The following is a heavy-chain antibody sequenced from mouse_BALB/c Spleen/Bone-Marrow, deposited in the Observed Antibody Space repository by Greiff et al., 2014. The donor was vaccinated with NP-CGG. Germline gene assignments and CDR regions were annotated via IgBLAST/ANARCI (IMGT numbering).Heavy chain of an antibody. J-gene: IGHJ2*01. Sequence: DLVKPGASVNLSCKASGYTFTSYWINWIKQRPRQGLEWIGRIAPVSAGIYYNEMFKGKATLTVDTSSSTAYIQLSSLSSDDSAVYFCARGGLHYFDYWGQGTTLTVSS. CDR2: IAPVSAGI. CDR1: GYTFTSYW. V-gene: IGHV1S41*01. D-gene: IGHD3-3*01. CDR3: ARGGLHYFDY.